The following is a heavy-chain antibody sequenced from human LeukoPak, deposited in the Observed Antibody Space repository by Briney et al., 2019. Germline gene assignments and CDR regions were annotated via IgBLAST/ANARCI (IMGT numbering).Heavy chain of an antibody. V-gene: IGHV3-30*02. CDR3: AKTGYCSSTSCYFNNYMDV. J-gene: IGHJ6*03. Sequence: GGSLRLSCAASGFTFSSYGMHWVRQAPGKGLEWVAVIWYGGSNKYYADSVKGRFTISRDNSKNTLYLQMNSLRAEDTAVYYCAKTGYCSSTSCYFNNYMDVWGKGTTVTVSS. D-gene: IGHD2-2*01. CDR2: IWYGGSNK. CDR1: GFTFSSYG.